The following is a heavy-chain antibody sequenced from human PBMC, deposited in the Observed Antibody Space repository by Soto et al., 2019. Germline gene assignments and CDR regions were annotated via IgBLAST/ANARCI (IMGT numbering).Heavy chain of an antibody. Sequence: GGSLRLSCAASGFTFSNVALHWVRQAPGKVREWVAGFSSDGSNRYYADSVKGRFTISRDDSKTTMYLKMHSLSAGDTAVYFCERRHSSNFYPHIDYWGQGTLVTVSS. CDR2: FSSDGSNR. CDR1: GFTFSNVA. J-gene: IGHJ4*02. D-gene: IGHD2-2*01. CDR3: ERRHSSNFYPHIDY. V-gene: IGHV3-30-3*01.